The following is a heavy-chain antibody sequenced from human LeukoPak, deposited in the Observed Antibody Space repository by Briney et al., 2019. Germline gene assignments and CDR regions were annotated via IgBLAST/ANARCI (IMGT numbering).Heavy chain of an antibody. CDR3: ARDRGNPDAFDI. D-gene: IGHD3-10*01. Sequence: PGGSLRLSCAASGFAFGPFWMHWVRRAPGKGLVWVSHINGDGSTIRYADSVKGRFTISRDNTKNTLSLQINSLGPEDTAVYYCARDRGNPDAFDIWGQGTKVTVSS. J-gene: IGHJ3*02. CDR1: GFAFGPFW. CDR2: INGDGSTI. V-gene: IGHV3-74*01.